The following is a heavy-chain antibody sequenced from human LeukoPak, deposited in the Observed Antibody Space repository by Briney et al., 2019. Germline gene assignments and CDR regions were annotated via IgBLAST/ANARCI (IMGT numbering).Heavy chain of an antibody. CDR2: IKQDGSEK. Sequence: PGGSLRLSCAASGLTFSSYWMRWVRHAPGKGLEWVANIKQDGSEKYYVDSVKGRFTISRDNAKNSLYLQMNSLRAEHTAVYYCARLPFDYWGQGTLVTVSS. J-gene: IGHJ4*02. CDR1: GLTFSSYW. V-gene: IGHV3-7*01. CDR3: ARLPFDY.